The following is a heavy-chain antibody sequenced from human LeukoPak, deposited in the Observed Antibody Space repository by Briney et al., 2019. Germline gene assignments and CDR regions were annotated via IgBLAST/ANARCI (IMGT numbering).Heavy chain of an antibody. CDR2: INWNGGST. J-gene: IGHJ6*03. CDR1: GFTLDDYG. V-gene: IGHV3-20*04. CDR3: ARDQWLVRDHYMDV. Sequence: PGGSLRLSCAASGFTLDDYGMTWVRQAPGKGLEWVSGINWNGGSTGYADSVKGRFTISRDNAKNSLYLQMNSLRAEDTALYYCARDQWLVRDHYMDVWGKGTTVIVSS. D-gene: IGHD6-19*01.